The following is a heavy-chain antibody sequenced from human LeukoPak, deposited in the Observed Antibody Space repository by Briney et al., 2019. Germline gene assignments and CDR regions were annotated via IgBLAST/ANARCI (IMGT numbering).Heavy chain of an antibody. Sequence: SETLSLTCTVSGGSISSYYWSWIRQPPGKGLEWIGYIYYSGSANYNPSLKSRVTISVDTSKNQFSLKLSSVTAADTAVYYCARDTGPYYGSGSYYGIDPWGQGTLVTVSS. D-gene: IGHD3-10*01. V-gene: IGHV4-59*01. CDR3: ARDTGPYYGSGSYYGIDP. CDR1: GGSISSYY. J-gene: IGHJ5*02. CDR2: IYYSGSA.